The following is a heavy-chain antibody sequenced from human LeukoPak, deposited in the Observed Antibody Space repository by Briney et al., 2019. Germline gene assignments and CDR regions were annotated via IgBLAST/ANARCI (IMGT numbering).Heavy chain of an antibody. CDR2: VYYTGRT. D-gene: IGHD3-22*01. Sequence: SETLSLTCTVSGGSISSYYWSWIRRPPGKGLEWIGYVYYTGRTNFNPSLKSRVTMSVDTSENLFSLNLISVTAADTAVYYCARDYYDSSGYENWFDPWGQGTLVTVSS. CDR1: GGSISSYY. CDR3: ARDYYDSSGYENWFDP. J-gene: IGHJ5*02. V-gene: IGHV4-59*01.